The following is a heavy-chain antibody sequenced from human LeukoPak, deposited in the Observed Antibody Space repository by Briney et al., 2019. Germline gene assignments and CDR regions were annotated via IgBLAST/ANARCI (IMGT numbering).Heavy chain of an antibody. Sequence: PSETLSLTCAVSGGSISSSNWWSWVRQPPGKGLEWIGEIYHSGSTNYNPSLKSRVTISVDKSKNQFSLKLSSVTAADTAVYYCARGPWYYYGSGSYRGSRDFQHWGQGTLVTVSS. J-gene: IGHJ1*01. D-gene: IGHD3-10*01. CDR3: ARGPWYYYGSGSYRGSRDFQH. V-gene: IGHV4-4*02. CDR2: IYHSGST. CDR1: GGSISSSNW.